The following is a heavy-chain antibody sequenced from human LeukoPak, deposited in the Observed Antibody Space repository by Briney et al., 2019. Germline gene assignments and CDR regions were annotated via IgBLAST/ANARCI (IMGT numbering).Heavy chain of an antibody. CDR2: IYHSGST. CDR3: ASIRYYYFDY. J-gene: IGHJ4*02. CDR1: GYSISSGYY. D-gene: IGHD4-17*01. V-gene: IGHV4-38-2*02. Sequence: SETLSLTCTVSGYSISSGYYWGWIRQPPGKGLEWIGSIYHSGSTYYNPSLKSRVTISVDTSKNQFSLKLSSVTAADTAVYYCASIRYYYFDYWGQGTLVTVSS.